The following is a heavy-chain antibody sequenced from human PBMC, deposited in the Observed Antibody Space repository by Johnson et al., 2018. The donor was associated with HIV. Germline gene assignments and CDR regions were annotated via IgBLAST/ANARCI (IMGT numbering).Heavy chain of an antibody. Sequence: VQLVESGGDLVQPGGSLRLSCVASGFSFSNYWIHLVRQAPGKGPVWVSRISPDESKTDYADSVKGRFTISRDNSKNTLYLQMNSLRPEETALYYCATRKDILTGSFDIWGQGTMVTVSS. D-gene: IGHD3-9*01. CDR2: ISPDESKT. V-gene: IGHV3-74*01. CDR1: GFSFSNYW. CDR3: ATRKDILTGSFDI. J-gene: IGHJ3*02.